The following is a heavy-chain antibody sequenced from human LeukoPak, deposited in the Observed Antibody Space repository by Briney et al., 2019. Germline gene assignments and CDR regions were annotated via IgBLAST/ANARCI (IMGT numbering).Heavy chain of an antibody. D-gene: IGHD7-27*01. CDR2: FHYSRGT. J-gene: IGHJ6*02. CDR3: ARRPWGGMDV. CDR1: DGPITTDY. Sequence: SETLSLTCTVSDGPITTDYWNWVRQPPGKGLEWIGYFHYSRGTNYNPSLKSRVTISADMSKKQFSLRLTSVTAADTAVYYCARRPWGGMDVWGQGTTVTVSS. V-gene: IGHV4-59*08.